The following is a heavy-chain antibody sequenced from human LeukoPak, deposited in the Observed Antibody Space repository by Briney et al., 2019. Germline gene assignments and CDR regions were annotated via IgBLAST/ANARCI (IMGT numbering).Heavy chain of an antibody. CDR3: ARATYYGSGSYTGY. CDR1: GYTFTSYG. CDR2: INPNSGGT. V-gene: IGHV1-2*02. Sequence: ASVKVSCKASGYTFTSYGISWVRQAPGQGLEWMGWINPNSGGTNYAQKFQGRVTMTRDTSISTAYMELSRLRSDDTAVYYCARATYYGSGSYTGYWGQGTLVTVSS. D-gene: IGHD3-10*01. J-gene: IGHJ4*02.